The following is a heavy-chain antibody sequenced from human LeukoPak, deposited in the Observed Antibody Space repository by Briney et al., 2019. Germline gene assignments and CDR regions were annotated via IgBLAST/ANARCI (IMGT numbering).Heavy chain of an antibody. Sequence: SETLSLTCAVYGGSFSGYYWSWIRQPPGKGLEWIGEINHSGSTNYNPSLKSRVTISVDTSKNQFSLKLSSVTAADTAVYYCARVLWELPELHFDYWGQGTLVTVSS. D-gene: IGHD1-26*01. CDR1: GGSFSGYY. V-gene: IGHV4-34*01. J-gene: IGHJ4*02. CDR3: ARVLWELPELHFDY. CDR2: INHSGST.